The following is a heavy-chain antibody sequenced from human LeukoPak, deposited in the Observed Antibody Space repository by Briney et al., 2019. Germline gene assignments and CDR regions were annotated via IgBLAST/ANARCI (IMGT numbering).Heavy chain of an antibody. Sequence: SETLSLTCAVYGGSFSGYYWSWIRQPPGKGLEWIGEINHSGSTNYNPSLKSRVTISVDTSKNQFSLKLSSVTAADTAVYYCARSDAGKDRWFDPWGQGTLATVSS. D-gene: IGHD2-15*01. J-gene: IGHJ5*02. V-gene: IGHV4-34*01. CDR1: GGSFSGYY. CDR3: ARSDAGKDRWFDP. CDR2: INHSGST.